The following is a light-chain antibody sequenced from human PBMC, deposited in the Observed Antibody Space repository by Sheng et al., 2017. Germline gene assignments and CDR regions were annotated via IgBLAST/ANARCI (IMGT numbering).Light chain of an antibody. CDR3: QQYGNSPYT. Sequence: EIVLTQSPATLSLSPGERATLSCRASQGVSSYLAWYQQKPGQAPRLLIYDASSGATGIPDRFSGSGSGTDFSLTISRLEPEDFAVYYCQQYGNSPYTFGQGTKLEI. CDR1: QGVSSY. V-gene: IGKV3-20*01. CDR2: DAS. J-gene: IGKJ2*01.